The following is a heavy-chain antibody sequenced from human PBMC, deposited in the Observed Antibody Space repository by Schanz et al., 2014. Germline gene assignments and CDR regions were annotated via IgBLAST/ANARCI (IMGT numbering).Heavy chain of an antibody. D-gene: IGHD3-10*01. J-gene: IGHJ4*02. CDR2: INTGGDST. Sequence: VQLVESGGGVVQPGRSLRLSCAASGFTFSTYAMAWVRQAPGKGLEWVSSINTGGDSTYYADSVKGRFTISRDNSRDTVYLQMNSLRADDTAMYYRARWFLIRGVILDSWGQGTLVTVSS. V-gene: IGHV3-23*04. CDR3: ARWFLIRGVILDS. CDR1: GFTFSTYA.